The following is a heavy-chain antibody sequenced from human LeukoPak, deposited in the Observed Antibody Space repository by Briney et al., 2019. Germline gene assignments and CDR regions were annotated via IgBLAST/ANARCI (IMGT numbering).Heavy chain of an antibody. V-gene: IGHV3-21*01. J-gene: IGHJ4*02. D-gene: IGHD3-10*01. CDR3: ASHYYGSGTYYRGHYFDY. CDR1: GFAFSDYS. Sequence: GSLRLSCAASGFAFSDYSMNWVRQAPGKGLEWVSSIGSSSSYTYYADSMKGRFTISRDNAKSSLYLQMNSLRAEDTAVYYCASHYYGSGTYYRGHYFDYWGQGTLVTVSS. CDR2: IGSSSSYT.